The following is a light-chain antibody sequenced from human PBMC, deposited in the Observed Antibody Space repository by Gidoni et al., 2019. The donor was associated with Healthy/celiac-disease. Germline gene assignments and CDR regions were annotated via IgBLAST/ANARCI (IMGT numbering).Light chain of an antibody. V-gene: IGKV3-11*01. J-gene: IGKJ4*01. CDR3: QQRSNWPPGGWGLT. CDR1: QSVSSY. Sequence: EIVLTQSPATLSLSPGERATLSCRASQSVSSYLAWYQQKPGQAPRLLIYDASNRATGIPARFSGSGSGTDFTLTISSLEPEDFAVYYCQQRSNWPPGGWGLTFGGGTKVEIK. CDR2: DAS.